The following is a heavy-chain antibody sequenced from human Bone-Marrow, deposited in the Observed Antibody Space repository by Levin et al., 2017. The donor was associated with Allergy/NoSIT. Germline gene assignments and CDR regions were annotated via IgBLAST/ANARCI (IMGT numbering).Heavy chain of an antibody. V-gene: IGHV3-66*01. Sequence: GGSLRLSCAASGFSVSRNYMSWVRQAPGKGLEWVSLIYSGGDTQYADSVKGRFTISRDNSRNTLYLQINSLRGDDTAVYYCARNGVGTAAGTPWGQGTLVTVSS. CDR3: ARNGVGTAAGTP. CDR2: IYSGGDT. CDR1: GFSVSRNY. J-gene: IGHJ4*02. D-gene: IGHD6-13*01.